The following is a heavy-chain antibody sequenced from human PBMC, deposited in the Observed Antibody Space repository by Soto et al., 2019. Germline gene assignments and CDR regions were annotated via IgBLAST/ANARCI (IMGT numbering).Heavy chain of an antibody. J-gene: IGHJ4*02. CDR2: ISAYNGNT. D-gene: IGHD5-12*01. Sequence: ASVKVSCKASGYSFTDYHIHWVRQAPGQGLEWMGWISAYNGNTNYAQKLQGRVTMTTDTSTSTAYMELRSLRSDDTAVYYCARDRYSGYALFDYWGQGTLVTVSS. CDR1: GYSFTDYH. CDR3: ARDRYSGYALFDY. V-gene: IGHV1-18*04.